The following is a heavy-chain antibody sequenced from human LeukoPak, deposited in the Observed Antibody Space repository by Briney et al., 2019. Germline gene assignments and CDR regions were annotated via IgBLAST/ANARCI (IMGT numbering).Heavy chain of an antibody. D-gene: IGHD6-19*01. Sequence: PGGSLRLSCAASGFTFSSYWMNWARQAPGKGLEWVANINQDGSQKFYVDSVKGRFTISRDNANNSLYLQMNSLRAEDTAVYYCARDGQQWLAFDYWGQGTLVTVSS. J-gene: IGHJ4*02. CDR2: INQDGSQK. V-gene: IGHV3-7*01. CDR3: ARDGQQWLAFDY. CDR1: GFTFSSYW.